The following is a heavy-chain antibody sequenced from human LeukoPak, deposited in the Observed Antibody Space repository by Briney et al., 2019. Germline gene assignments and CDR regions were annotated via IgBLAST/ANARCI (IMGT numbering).Heavy chain of an antibody. Sequence: ASVKVSCKASGYTFTSYGISWVRQAPGQGLEWMGWIGAYNGNTNYAQKLQGRVTMTTDTSTSTAYMELRSLRSDDTAVYYCARIAGGSNPYYYYYYYMDVWGKGTTVTVSS. D-gene: IGHD2-15*01. J-gene: IGHJ6*03. CDR2: IGAYNGNT. CDR1: GYTFTSYG. CDR3: ARIAGGSNPYYYYYYYMDV. V-gene: IGHV1-18*01.